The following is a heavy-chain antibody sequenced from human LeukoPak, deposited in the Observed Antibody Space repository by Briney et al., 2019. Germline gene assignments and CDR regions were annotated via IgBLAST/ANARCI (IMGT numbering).Heavy chain of an antibody. CDR3: ARVTGYMIEDYFDY. CDR2: IVHSGST. Sequence: SSETLSLTCGVYGGSFSGYYWSWIRQPPGKGLEWIGEIVHSGSTNYNPSLKSRVTISVDTSKNQFSLRLRSVTAADTAVYYCARVTGYMIEDYFDYWGQGTLVTVSS. J-gene: IGHJ4*02. CDR1: GGSFSGYY. D-gene: IGHD3-22*01. V-gene: IGHV4-34*12.